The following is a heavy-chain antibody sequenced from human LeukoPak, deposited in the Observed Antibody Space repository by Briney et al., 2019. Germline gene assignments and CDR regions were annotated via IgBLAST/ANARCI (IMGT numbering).Heavy chain of an antibody. CDR2: TYYRSRWYD. J-gene: IGHJ4*02. CDR1: GDSVSSNTAS. CDR3: TRDFDY. V-gene: IGHV6-1*01. Sequence: SQTLSLTCAISGDSVSSNTASWNWLRQSPSRGLEWLGRTYYRSRWYDDYALSVKSRITINPDTSKNQFSLQLNSVTPEDTAVYYCTRDFDYWGQGTRVTVSS.